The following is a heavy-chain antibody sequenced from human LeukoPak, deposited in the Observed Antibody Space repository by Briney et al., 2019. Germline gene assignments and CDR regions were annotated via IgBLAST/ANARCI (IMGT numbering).Heavy chain of an antibody. D-gene: IGHD3-16*01. CDR2: IYSGGST. Sequence: GGSLRLSCAASGFTFSSYAMSWVRQAPGKGLEWVSVIYSGGSTYYAGSVKGRFTISRDNSKNTLYLQMNSLRAEDTAVYYCARDGGTVGIYFDYWGQGTLVTVSS. V-gene: IGHV3-66*02. J-gene: IGHJ4*02. CDR3: ARDGGTVGIYFDY. CDR1: GFTFSSYA.